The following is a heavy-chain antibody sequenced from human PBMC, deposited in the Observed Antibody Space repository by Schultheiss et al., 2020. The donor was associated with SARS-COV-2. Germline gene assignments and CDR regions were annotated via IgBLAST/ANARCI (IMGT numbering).Heavy chain of an antibody. V-gene: IGHV3-30*04. CDR1: GFTFSSYA. D-gene: IGHD6-13*01. Sequence: GESLKISCAASGFTFSSYAMSWVRQAPGKGLEWVAVISYDGSNKYYADSVKGRFTISRDNSKNTLYLQMNSLRAEDTAVYYCARDPGAAAGIDYWGQGTLVTVSS. CDR2: ISYDGSNK. J-gene: IGHJ4*02. CDR3: ARDPGAAAGIDY.